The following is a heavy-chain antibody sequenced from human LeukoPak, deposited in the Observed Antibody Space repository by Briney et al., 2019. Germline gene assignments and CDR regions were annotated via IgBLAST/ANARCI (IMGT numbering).Heavy chain of an antibody. D-gene: IGHD3-10*01. V-gene: IGHV2-70*01. CDR2: IDWDDDK. CDR1: GFSLSTSGMC. CDR3: ARLRTYYYGSGSRRDWFDP. J-gene: IGHJ5*02. Sequence: SGPTLVNPTQTLTLTCTFSGFSLSTSGMCVSWIRQPPGKALEWLALIDWDDDKYYITSLKTRLTISKDTSKNQVVLTMTNMDPVDTATYYCARLRTYYYGSGSRRDWFDPWGQGTLVTVSS.